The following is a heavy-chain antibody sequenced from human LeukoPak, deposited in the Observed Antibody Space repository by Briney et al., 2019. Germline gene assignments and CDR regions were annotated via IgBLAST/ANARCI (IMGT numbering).Heavy chain of an antibody. CDR1: GFTFSDYY. CDR3: ARLYYYDSSGQDY. V-gene: IGHV3-11*01. Sequence: GRSLRLSCAASGFTFSDYYMSWIRQAPGKGLEWVSYISSSGGTIYYADSVKGRFTISRDNAKNSLYLQMNSLRAEDTAVYYCARLYYYDSSGQDYWGQGTLVTVSS. CDR2: ISSSGGTI. D-gene: IGHD3-22*01. J-gene: IGHJ4*02.